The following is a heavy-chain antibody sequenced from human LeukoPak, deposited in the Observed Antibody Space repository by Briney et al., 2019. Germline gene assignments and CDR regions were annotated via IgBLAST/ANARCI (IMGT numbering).Heavy chain of an antibody. CDR2: INPNSGGT. J-gene: IGHJ6*02. CDR3: ARDSLHCSSTSCYRLYYYYGMDV. Sequence: ASVKVSCKASGYTFTGYYMHWVRQAPGQVLEWMGWINPNSGGTNYAQKFQGRVTMTRDTSISTAYMELSRLRSDDTAVYYCARDSLHCSSTSCYRLYYYYGMDVWGQGTTVTVSS. V-gene: IGHV1-2*02. D-gene: IGHD2-2*01. CDR1: GYTFTGYY.